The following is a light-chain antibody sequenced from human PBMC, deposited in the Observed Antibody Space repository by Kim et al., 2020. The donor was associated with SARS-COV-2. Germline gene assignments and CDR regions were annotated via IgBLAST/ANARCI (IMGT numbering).Light chain of an antibody. J-gene: IGLJ3*02. CDR1: NIGSKS. CDR2: YDS. V-gene: IGLV3-21*04. Sequence: SYELTQPLSVSVAPGKTARITCGGNNIGSKSVHWYQQKPGQAPVLVIYYDSDRPSGIPERFSGSNSGNTATLTISRVEAGDEADYYCQVWDSSSDHLFGGGTQLTFL. CDR3: QVWDSSSDHL.